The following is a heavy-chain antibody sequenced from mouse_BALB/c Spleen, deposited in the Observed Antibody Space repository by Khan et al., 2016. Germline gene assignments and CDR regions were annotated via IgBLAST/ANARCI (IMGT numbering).Heavy chain of an antibody. V-gene: IGHV5-17*02. J-gene: IGHJ2*01. CDR1: GFTFSRFG. CDR3: ARGDY. Sequence: EVELVESGGGLVQPGGSRKLSCAASGFTFSRFGMHWVRQAQEKGLEWVAYISSGSSTIYYADTLKGRFTISRDNPKNALFLQMTRLRSEDTAMYYCARGDYWGQGTTLTVSS. CDR2: ISSGSSTI.